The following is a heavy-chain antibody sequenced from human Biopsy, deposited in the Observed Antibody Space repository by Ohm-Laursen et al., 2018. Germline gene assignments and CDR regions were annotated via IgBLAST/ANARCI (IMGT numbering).Heavy chain of an antibody. D-gene: IGHD1-1*01. J-gene: IGHJ4*02. V-gene: IGHV1-18*01. Sequence: EASVKVSCEASGYTFTTYGITWVRQAPGQGLEWMGWISGFTANTNYAQKFQGRVTMTADTSTSTAYMELRSLRSDDTAVYFCAADINVWNVNYWGQGTQVTVSS. CDR1: GYTFTTYG. CDR2: ISGFTANT. CDR3: AADINVWNVNY.